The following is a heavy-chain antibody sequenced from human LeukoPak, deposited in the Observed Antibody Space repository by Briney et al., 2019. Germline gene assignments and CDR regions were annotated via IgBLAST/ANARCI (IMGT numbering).Heavy chain of an antibody. D-gene: IGHD3-10*01. Sequence: PGGSLRLSCAASGFTFSSYEMNWVRQAPGKGLEWVSYISSSGGTIYYADSVKGRFTISRDNAKNTLYLQMNSLRAEDTAVFYCARVRTGSDFYFDYWGQGTLVTVSS. V-gene: IGHV3-48*03. J-gene: IGHJ4*02. CDR2: ISSSGGTI. CDR1: GFTFSSYE. CDR3: ARVRTGSDFYFDY.